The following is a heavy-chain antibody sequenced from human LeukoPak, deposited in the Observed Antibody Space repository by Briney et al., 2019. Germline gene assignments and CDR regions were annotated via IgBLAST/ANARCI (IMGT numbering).Heavy chain of an antibody. Sequence: PSETLSLTCTVSGGSISSGSYYWSWIRQPAGKGLEWIGRIYTSGSTNYNPSLKSRVTISVDTSKSQFSLKLSSVTAADTAVYYCAREGRLGDFDYWGQGTLVTVSS. CDR2: IYTSGST. CDR1: GGSISSGSYY. V-gene: IGHV4-61*02. J-gene: IGHJ4*02. D-gene: IGHD3-16*01. CDR3: AREGRLGDFDY.